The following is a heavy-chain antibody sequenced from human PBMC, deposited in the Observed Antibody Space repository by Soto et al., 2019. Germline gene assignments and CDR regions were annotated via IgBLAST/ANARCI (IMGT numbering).Heavy chain of an antibody. J-gene: IGHJ4*02. CDR3: ARGPFMVRGEKKGGYFDY. D-gene: IGHD3-10*01. CDR2: IWYDGSNK. V-gene: IGHV3-33*01. CDR1: GFTFSSYG. Sequence: QVQLVESGGGVVQPGRSLRLSCAASGFTFSSYGMHWVRQAPGKGLAWVAVIWYDGSNKYYADSVKGRFTISRDNSKNTLYLQMNSLRAEDTAVYYCARGPFMVRGEKKGGYFDYWAQGTLVNVSS.